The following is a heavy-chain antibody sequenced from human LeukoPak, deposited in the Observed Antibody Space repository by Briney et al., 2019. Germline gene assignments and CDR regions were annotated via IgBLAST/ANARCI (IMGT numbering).Heavy chain of an antibody. CDR1: GGSISSYY. Sequence: SETLSLTCTVSGGSISSYYWSWIRQPPGKGLEWIGYIYYSGSTNYNPSLKSRVTISVDTSKNQFSLKLSSVTAADTAVYYCARSGSSSSSSLTTFDYWGQGTLVTVSS. CDR2: IYYSGST. V-gene: IGHV4-59*01. D-gene: IGHD6-6*01. J-gene: IGHJ4*02. CDR3: ARSGSSSSSSLTTFDY.